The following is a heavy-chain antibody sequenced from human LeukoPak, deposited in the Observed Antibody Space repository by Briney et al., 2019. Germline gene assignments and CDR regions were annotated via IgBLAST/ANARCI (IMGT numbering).Heavy chain of an antibody. V-gene: IGHV1-46*01. CDR3: ARDNGGGQL. Sequence: GASVKVSCKASGYTFTSYYMHWVRQAPGQGLEWMGIINPSGGSTSYAQKFQGRVTMTKDTSTTTVYMGLSSLRSEDTAVYYCARDNGGGQLWGQGTLVTVSS. D-gene: IGHD1-1*01. CDR1: GYTFTSYY. J-gene: IGHJ4*02. CDR2: INPSGGST.